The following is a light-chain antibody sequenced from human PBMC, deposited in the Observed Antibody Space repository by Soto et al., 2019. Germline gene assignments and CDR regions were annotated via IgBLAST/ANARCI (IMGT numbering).Light chain of an antibody. CDR1: QSISSW. J-gene: IGKJ3*01. Sequence: DIQMTQSPSTLSASVGDRVTITCRASQSISSWLAWYQQKPGKAPKLLIYKASSLESGVPSRFSGSGSATDFTLTISTLQPNDFATYYCQQYNTGGFTFGPGTTVDIK. CDR2: KAS. V-gene: IGKV1-5*03. CDR3: QQYNTGGFT.